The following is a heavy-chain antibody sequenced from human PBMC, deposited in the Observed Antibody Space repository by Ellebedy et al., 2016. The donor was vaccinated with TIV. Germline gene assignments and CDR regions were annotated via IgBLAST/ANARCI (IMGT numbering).Heavy chain of an antibody. Sequence: GGSLRLXXAASGFTFSSYSMNWVRQAPGKGLEWVSSISSSSSYIYYADSVKGRFTISRDNAKNSLYLQMNSLRAEDTAVYYCARVLGVPAALKGDYYYGMDVWGQGTMVTVSS. D-gene: IGHD2-2*01. J-gene: IGHJ6*02. CDR1: GFTFSSYS. CDR2: ISSSSSYI. V-gene: IGHV3-21*01. CDR3: ARVLGVPAALKGDYYYGMDV.